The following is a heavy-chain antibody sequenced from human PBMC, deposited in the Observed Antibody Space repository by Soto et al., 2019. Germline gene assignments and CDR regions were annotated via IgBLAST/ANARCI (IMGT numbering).Heavy chain of an antibody. CDR1: GGSISRYY. J-gene: IGHJ5*02. Sequence: SETLSLTCTVSGGSISRYYWSWIRQPPGKGLEWIGSIYYSGSTYYNPSLKSRVTISVDTSKNQFSLKLSSVTAADTAVYYCASPKIAFYNWFDPWGQGTLVTVSS. CDR2: IYYSGST. V-gene: IGHV4-39*01. CDR3: ASPKIAFYNWFDP. D-gene: IGHD3-3*02.